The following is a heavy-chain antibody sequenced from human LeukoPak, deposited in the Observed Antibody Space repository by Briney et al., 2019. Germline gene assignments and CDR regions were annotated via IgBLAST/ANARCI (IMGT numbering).Heavy chain of an antibody. Sequence: ASVKVPCKASGYTFTSYGISWVRQAPGQGLEWMGWISAYNGNTNYAQKFQGRVTITADESTSTAYMELSSLRSEDTAMYYCARAGLGSNYLGRDAFDIWGQGTMVTVSS. V-gene: IGHV1-18*01. D-gene: IGHD4-11*01. CDR2: ISAYNGNT. CDR3: ARAGLGSNYLGRDAFDI. J-gene: IGHJ3*02. CDR1: GYTFTSYG.